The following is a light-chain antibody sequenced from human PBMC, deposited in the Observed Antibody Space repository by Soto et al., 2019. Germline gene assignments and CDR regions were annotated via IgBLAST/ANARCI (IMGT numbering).Light chain of an antibody. CDR1: QSVSSN. CDR2: GAS. CDR3: QQYGSSLWT. V-gene: IGKV3-20*01. J-gene: IGKJ1*01. Sequence: IVLTQSRDTLSVSAGERATISCLASQSVSSNLAWYQQKPGQAPRLLIYGASTRATGVPGRFSGSGSGTEFTLTISRLEPEDFAVYYCQQYGSSLWTFGQGTKVHIK.